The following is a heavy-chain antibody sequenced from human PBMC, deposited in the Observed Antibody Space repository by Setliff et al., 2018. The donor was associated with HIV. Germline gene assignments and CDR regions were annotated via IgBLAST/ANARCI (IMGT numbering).Heavy chain of an antibody. CDR1: GYSFTSYW. J-gene: IGHJ5*02. CDR3: ARIEKLGNWFDP. Sequence: PGESLKISCKGSGYSFTSYWIIWVRQMPGKGLEYMAKIDPSDSYTNYMPSFQGHVTISADKSTSTAYLQWSSLKASDTAMYYCARIEKLGNWFDPWGQGTLVTVSS. V-gene: IGHV5-10-1*01. CDR2: IDPSDSYT. D-gene: IGHD6-13*01.